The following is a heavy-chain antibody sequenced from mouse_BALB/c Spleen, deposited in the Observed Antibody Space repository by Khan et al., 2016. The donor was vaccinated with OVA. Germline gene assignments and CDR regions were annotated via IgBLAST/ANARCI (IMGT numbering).Heavy chain of an antibody. CDR1: GYSITSGYG. CDR3: ARTARIKY. CDR2: IRYSGST. Sequence: EVQLVESGPGLVKPSQSLSLTCTVTGYSITSGYGWNWIRQFPGNKLEWMGYIRYSGSTNYNQSLKSRISITRDTSKNQFFLQLNSVTTEDTATYYCARTARIKYWGQGTTRTVSS. D-gene: IGHD1-2*01. V-gene: IGHV3-1*02. J-gene: IGHJ2*01.